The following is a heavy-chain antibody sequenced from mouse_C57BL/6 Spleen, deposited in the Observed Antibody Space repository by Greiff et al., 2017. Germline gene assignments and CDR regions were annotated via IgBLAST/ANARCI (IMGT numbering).Heavy chain of an antibody. J-gene: IGHJ4*01. CDR3: ARGDLYYAMDY. V-gene: IGHV5-4*01. CDR1: GFTFSSYA. Sequence: EVHLVESGGGLVKPGGSLKLSCAASGFTFSSYAMSWVRQTPEKRLEWVATISDGGSYTYYPDNVKGRFTISRDNAKNNLYLQMSHLKSEDTAMYYCARGDLYYAMDYWGQGTSVTVSS. CDR2: ISDGGSYT.